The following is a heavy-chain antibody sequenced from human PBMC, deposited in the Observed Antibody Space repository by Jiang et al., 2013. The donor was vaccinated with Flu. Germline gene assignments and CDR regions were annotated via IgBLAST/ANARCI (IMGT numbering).Heavy chain of an antibody. V-gene: IGHV3-23*04. CDR2: ISGSGGST. J-gene: IGHJ6*02. CDR3: AKDLPGGDFWSGYDYGMDV. CDR1: GFTFSSYA. Sequence: VQLVESGGGLVQPGGSLRLSCAASGFTFSSYAMSWVRQAPGKGLEWVSAISGSGGSTYYADSVKGRFTISRDNSKNTLYLQMNSLRAEDTAVYYCAKDLPGGDFWSGYDYGMDVWGQGTTVTVSS. D-gene: IGHD3-3*01.